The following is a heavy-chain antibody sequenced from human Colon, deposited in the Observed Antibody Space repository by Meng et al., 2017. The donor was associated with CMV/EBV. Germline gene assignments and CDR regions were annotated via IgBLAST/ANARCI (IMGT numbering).Heavy chain of an antibody. J-gene: IGHJ5*02. V-gene: IGHV1-69*01. CDR3: ARGKQAGFDL. Sequence: QAQLVQSGATVKKTGSSVKGSCKASGGTFDTPTFTWVRQAPGQGLEWMGGIIPMFGSPSYSQKFRGRVTITADELEVNSPRSEDTAVYYCARGKQAGFDLWGQGTLVTVSS. CDR2: IIPMFGSP. CDR1: GGTFDTPT. D-gene: IGHD6-13*01.